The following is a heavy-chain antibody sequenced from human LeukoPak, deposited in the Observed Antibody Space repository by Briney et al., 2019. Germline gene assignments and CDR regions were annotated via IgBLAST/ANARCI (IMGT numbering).Heavy chain of an antibody. J-gene: IGHJ6*02. CDR3: AKDSRYSSSSSFYYGTDV. CDR1: GFTCNNYG. D-gene: IGHD6-6*01. CDR2: IWYDGSNK. Sequence: GGSLRLSCGASGFTCNNYGMHWVRQAPGEGLEWAAVIWYDGSNKYYADSVKGRFTISRDNSKNTLYLQMNSLRAEDTAVYYCAKDSRYSSSSSFYYGTDVWGQGTTVTVSS. V-gene: IGHV3-33*06.